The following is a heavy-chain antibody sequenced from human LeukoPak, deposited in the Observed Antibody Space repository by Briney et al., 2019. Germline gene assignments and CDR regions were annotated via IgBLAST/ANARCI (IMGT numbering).Heavy chain of an antibody. CDR3: AKTALSTSAWYPYYFDY. CDR2: ISYDGSNQ. D-gene: IGHD6-19*01. J-gene: IGHJ4*02. CDR1: GFTFSVYA. Sequence: GGSLRLSCAASGFTFSVYAMHWVRQAPGKGLEWVALISYDGSNQYYADSVKGRFTISRDNSKNTLYLQMNSLRAEDTAFYFCAKTALSTSAWYPYYFDYWGRGTLVTVSS. V-gene: IGHV3-30-3*02.